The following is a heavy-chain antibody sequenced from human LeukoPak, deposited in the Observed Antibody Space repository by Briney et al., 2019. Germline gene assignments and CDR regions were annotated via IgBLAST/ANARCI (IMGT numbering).Heavy chain of an antibody. CDR3: GSYDSSGTPNYFDS. CDR1: GGSISSSRYY. CDR2: IYYSGSS. Sequence: PSETLSLTCTVAGGSISSSRYYWGWIRQPPGKGLEWIGSIYYSGSSYYNPSLKNRVTISVDTSKKQFSLKLTSVTAADTAVYYCGSYDSSGTPNYFDSWGQGTLVTVSS. V-gene: IGHV4-39*01. D-gene: IGHD3-22*01. J-gene: IGHJ4*02.